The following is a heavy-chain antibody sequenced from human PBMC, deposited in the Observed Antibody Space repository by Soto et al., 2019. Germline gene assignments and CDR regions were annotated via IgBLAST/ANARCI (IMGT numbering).Heavy chain of an antibody. J-gene: IGHJ5*02. CDR2: INAGNGNT. CDR3: ARDGYDQVVAAYWFDP. CDR1: GYTFTSYA. D-gene: IGHD2-15*01. V-gene: IGHV1-3*01. Sequence: GASVKVSCTDSGYTFTSYAMHWVRQAPGQRLEWMGWINAGNGNTKYSQKFQGRVTITRDTSASTAYMELSSLRSEDTAVYYCARDGYDQVVAAYWFDPWGQGTLVTVSS.